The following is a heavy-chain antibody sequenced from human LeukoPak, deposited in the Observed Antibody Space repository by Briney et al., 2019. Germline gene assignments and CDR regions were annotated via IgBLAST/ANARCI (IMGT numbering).Heavy chain of an antibody. J-gene: IGHJ4*02. V-gene: IGHV4-34*01. CDR1: GGSFSGYY. CDR2: INHSGST. CDR3: ARDSLRGGDY. D-gene: IGHD3-10*01. Sequence: SETLSLTCAVYGGSFSGYYWSWIRQPPGKGLEWIGEINHSGSTYYNPSLKSRVTISVDTSKNQFSLKLSSVTAADTAVYYCARDSLRGGDYWGQGTLVTVSS.